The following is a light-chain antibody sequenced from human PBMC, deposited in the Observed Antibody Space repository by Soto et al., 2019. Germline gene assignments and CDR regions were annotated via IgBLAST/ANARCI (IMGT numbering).Light chain of an antibody. CDR3: QQTNSFPLT. CDR2: AAS. Sequence: DIQMTQSPSSVSASVGDGVTITCRASQGISTSLGWYQQKPGKAPKLLIYAASSLQSGVPSRFSGTGSGTDFTLTISSLQPEDFATYYCQQTNSFPLTFXGGTKLDIK. V-gene: IGKV1D-12*01. CDR1: QGISTS. J-gene: IGKJ4*01.